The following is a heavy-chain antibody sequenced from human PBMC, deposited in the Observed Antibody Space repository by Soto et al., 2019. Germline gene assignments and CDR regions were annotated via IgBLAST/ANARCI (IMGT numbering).Heavy chain of an antibody. V-gene: IGHV4-30-2*01. CDR2: IYHSGST. J-gene: IGHJ4*02. Sequence: LSLTCAVSGGSISSGGYSWSWIRQPPGKGLEWIGYIYHSGSTYYNPSLKSRVTISVDRSKNQFSLKLSSVTAADTAVYYCARGGDDEGVDYWGQGTLVTVYS. CDR1: GGSISSGGYS. D-gene: IGHD4-17*01. CDR3: ARGGDDEGVDY.